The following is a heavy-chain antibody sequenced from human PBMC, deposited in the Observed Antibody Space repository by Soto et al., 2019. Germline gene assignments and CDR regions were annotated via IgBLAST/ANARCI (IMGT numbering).Heavy chain of an antibody. CDR3: ARPANTVADHFDL. CDR1: GYTFTIYW. D-gene: IGHD4-17*01. V-gene: IGHV5-51*01. Sequence: PGESLKISCQVSGYTFTIYWIGWVRQMPGKGLEWMGIIYPSDSDTRYSPSFHGQVTISADQSINTAYLQWDSLKASDTAIYYCARPANTVADHFDLWGQGTPVTVSS. J-gene: IGHJ5*02. CDR2: IYPSDSDT.